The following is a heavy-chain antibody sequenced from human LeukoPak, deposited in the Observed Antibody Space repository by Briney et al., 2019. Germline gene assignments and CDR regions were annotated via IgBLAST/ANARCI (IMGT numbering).Heavy chain of an antibody. CDR3: ATPYADKRYSNYAGLDY. J-gene: IGHJ4*02. Sequence: SVKVSCKASGGTFSNYTISWVRQAPGQGLEWMGRIIPILGIANYAQKFQGRVTITADKSTSTAYMELSSLRSEDTAVYYCATPYADKRYSNYAGLDYWGQGTLVTVSS. CDR1: GGTFSNYT. CDR2: IIPILGIA. D-gene: IGHD4-11*01. V-gene: IGHV1-69*02.